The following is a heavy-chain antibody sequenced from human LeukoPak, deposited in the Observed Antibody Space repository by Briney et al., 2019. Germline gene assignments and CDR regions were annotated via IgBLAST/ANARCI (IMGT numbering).Heavy chain of an antibody. CDR2: ISSNGGST. J-gene: IGHJ4*02. CDR1: GFTFSSYA. D-gene: IGHD2-2*01. V-gene: IGHV3-64D*06. CDR3: VKVGYCSSTSCYAYFDY. Sequence: GSLRLSCSASGFTFSSYAMHWVRQAPGKGLECVSAISSNGGSTYYADSVKGRFTISRDNSKNTLYLKMSSLRAEDTAVYYCVKVGYCSSTSCYAYFDYWGQGALVTVSS.